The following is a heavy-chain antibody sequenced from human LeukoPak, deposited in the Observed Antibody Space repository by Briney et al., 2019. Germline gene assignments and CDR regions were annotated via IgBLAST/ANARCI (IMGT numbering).Heavy chain of an antibody. CDR1: GYTFTGHY. J-gene: IGHJ2*01. CDR3: ARKAPHDSSGWYFDL. D-gene: IGHD3-22*01. V-gene: IGHV1-46*01. Sequence: ASVKVSCKASGYTFTGHYLHWVRQAPGQGLEWMGIINPSDGGATYAQKFQGRVTMTRDTPTSTLYMEVSSLRSEDTAVYYCARKAPHDSSGWYFDLWGRGTLVTVSS. CDR2: INPSDGGA.